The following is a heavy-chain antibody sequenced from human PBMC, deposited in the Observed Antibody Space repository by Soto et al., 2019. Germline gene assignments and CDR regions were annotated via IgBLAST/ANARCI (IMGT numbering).Heavy chain of an antibody. CDR2: ISGSGGST. CDR1: GFPFSSYS. J-gene: IGHJ4*02. D-gene: IGHD6-19*01. CDR3: AKELTGYSSGWWGY. V-gene: IGHV3-23*01. Sequence: PGVSLSLSCAASGFPFSSYSMSWVRPAPGKGLEWVSAISGSGGSTYYADSVKGRFTISRDNSKNTLYLQMNSLRAEDTAVYYCAKELTGYSSGWWGYWGQGTLVTVSS.